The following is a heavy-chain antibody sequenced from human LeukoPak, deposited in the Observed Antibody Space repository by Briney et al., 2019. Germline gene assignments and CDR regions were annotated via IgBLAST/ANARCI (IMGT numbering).Heavy chain of an antibody. Sequence: RASVKVSCKASGGTFSSYAISWVRQAPGQGLEWMGGILPIFGTANYAQKFQGRVTITADESTSTAYMELSSLRSEDTAVYYCASGSIPLPTYYGMDVWGQGTTVTVSS. J-gene: IGHJ6*02. D-gene: IGHD2-2*03. CDR3: ASGSIPLPTYYGMDV. CDR1: GGTFSSYA. V-gene: IGHV1-69*13. CDR2: ILPIFGTA.